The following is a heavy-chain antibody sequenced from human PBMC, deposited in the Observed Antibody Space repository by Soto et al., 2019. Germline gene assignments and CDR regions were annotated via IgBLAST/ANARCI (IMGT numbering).Heavy chain of an antibody. J-gene: IGHJ6*02. CDR1: GGSISSGGYY. CDR2: IYYSGST. D-gene: IGHD6-13*01. V-gene: IGHV4-31*03. CDR3: ARDTGYSSSWEPSDGVGMDV. Sequence: QVQLQESGPGLVKPSQTLSLTCTVSGGSISSGGYYWSWIRQHPGKGLEWIGYIYYSGSTYYNPSLKSRVTISVDTSKNQFSLKLSSVTAADTAVYYCARDTGYSSSWEPSDGVGMDVWGQGTTVTVSS.